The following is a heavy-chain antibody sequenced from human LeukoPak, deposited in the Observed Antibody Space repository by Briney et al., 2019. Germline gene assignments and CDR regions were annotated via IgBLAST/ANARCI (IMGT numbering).Heavy chain of an antibody. CDR1: GGSISSSRDY. D-gene: IGHD1-26*01. Sequence: SETLSLTCIVSGGSISSSRDYWAWIRQPPGKGLEWIANIYYSGSTYYNPSLKSRVTISVDTSKNQFSLKLSSVTAADTAVYYCARDSGRHPRSSKPRDYWGQGTLVTVSS. V-gene: IGHV4-39*07. CDR2: IYYSGST. CDR3: ARDSGRHPRSSKPRDY. J-gene: IGHJ4*02.